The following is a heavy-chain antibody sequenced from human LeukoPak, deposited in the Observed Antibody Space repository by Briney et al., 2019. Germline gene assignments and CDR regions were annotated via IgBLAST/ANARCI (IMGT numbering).Heavy chain of an antibody. J-gene: IGHJ4*02. CDR2: INPNSGGT. CDR1: GYTFTGYY. Sequence: ASVKVSCKASGYTFTGYYMHWVRQAPGQGLEWMGWINPNSGGTNYAQKFQGRVTMTRDTSISTAYMELSRLRSDDTAVYYCAGVKRDSSGYYYFLNYWGQGTLVTVSS. CDR3: AGVKRDSSGYYYFLNY. D-gene: IGHD3-22*01. V-gene: IGHV1-2*02.